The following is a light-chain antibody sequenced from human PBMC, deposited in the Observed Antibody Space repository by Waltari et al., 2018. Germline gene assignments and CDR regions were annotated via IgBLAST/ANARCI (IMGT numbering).Light chain of an antibody. V-gene: IGKV3-11*01. CDR1: QSVSSY. CDR3: QQRSNWPWT. CDR2: DAS. J-gene: IGKJ1*01. Sequence: EIVLTQSPATLSLSPGERATLSCRASQSVSSYLAWYQQKPGQAPRLLIYDASNRAPGIPARFSGSGYGTDFTHTISSLEPEDFAVYYCQQRSNWPWTCGQGTKVEIK.